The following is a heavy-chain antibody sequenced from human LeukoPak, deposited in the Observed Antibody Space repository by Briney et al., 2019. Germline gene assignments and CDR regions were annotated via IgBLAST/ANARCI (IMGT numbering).Heavy chain of an antibody. CDR3: VRGGFAGLSHYYYGMDV. Sequence: ASVKVSCKASGYTFTGYYMHWVRQAPGQRPEWMGWINPNSGGINYAQKFQGRVTMTRDPSVSTAYMKLSRLRSDDTAIYYCVRGGFAGLSHYYYGMDVWGQGTTVTVSS. V-gene: IGHV1-2*02. CDR2: INPNSGGI. D-gene: IGHD3-16*01. CDR1: GYTFTGYY. J-gene: IGHJ6*02.